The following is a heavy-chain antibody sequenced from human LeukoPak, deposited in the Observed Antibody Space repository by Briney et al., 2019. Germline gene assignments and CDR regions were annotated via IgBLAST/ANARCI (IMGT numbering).Heavy chain of an antibody. J-gene: IGHJ3*02. CDR3: ATNGNYLDAFNI. D-gene: IGHD1-7*01. V-gene: IGHV5-51*01. CDR1: GYTSPTYW. Sequence: GESLKISCKACGYTSPTYWIGWVRQMPGRGLEGMGIIYRGDSDIRYSPSFQGQVTISVDKSINTAYLHWSSLKASDTAMYYCATNGNYLDAFNIWGQGTMVTVSS. CDR2: IYRGDSDI.